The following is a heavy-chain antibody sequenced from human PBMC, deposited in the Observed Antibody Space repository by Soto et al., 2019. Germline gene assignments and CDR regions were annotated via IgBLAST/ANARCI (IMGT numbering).Heavy chain of an antibody. CDR2: IYPGDSDT. D-gene: IGHD6-19*01. CDR3: ARPPRAVAAKGRNDAFDI. Sequence: HGESLKISCKGSGYSFTSYWIGWVRQMPGKGLEWMGIIYPGDSDTRYSPSFQGQVTISADKSISTAYLQWSSLKASDTAMYYCARPPRAVAAKGRNDAFDIWGQGTMVTVSS. J-gene: IGHJ3*02. CDR1: GYSFTSYW. V-gene: IGHV5-51*01.